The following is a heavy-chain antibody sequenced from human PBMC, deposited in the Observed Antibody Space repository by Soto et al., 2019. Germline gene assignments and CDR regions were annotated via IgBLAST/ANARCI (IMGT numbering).Heavy chain of an antibody. CDR3: LRAGVVIGNHFDS. D-gene: IGHD2-15*01. CDR2: IHYSGRT. V-gene: IGHV4-59*12. Sequence: WTWIRQPPGKILEWIGYIHYSGRTYYNHSLTSRATMSVDTSKNQFSLNLKSITAAEAAVDYGLRAGVVIGNHFDSWCRGTLFTVPS. J-gene: IGHJ4*02.